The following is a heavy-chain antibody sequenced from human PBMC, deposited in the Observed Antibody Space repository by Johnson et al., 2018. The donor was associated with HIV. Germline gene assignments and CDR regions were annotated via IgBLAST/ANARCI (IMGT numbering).Heavy chain of an antibody. V-gene: IGHV3-NL1*01. CDR1: GFTFSSYG. CDR2: IYSGGSTI. J-gene: IGHJ3*01. Sequence: VQLVESGGGVVQPGRSLRLSCAASGFTFSSYGMHWVRQAPGKGLEWVSVIYSGGSTIYYAASVKGRFTISRDNSMNTLYLQMNSLRAEDTAVYYCATFGYTSGWIVTDDAFDVWGHGTLVTVSS. D-gene: IGHD6-19*01. CDR3: ATFGYTSGWIVTDDAFDV.